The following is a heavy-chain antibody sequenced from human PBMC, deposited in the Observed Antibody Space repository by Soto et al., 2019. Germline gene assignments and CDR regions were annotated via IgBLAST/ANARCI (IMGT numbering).Heavy chain of an antibody. D-gene: IGHD1-26*01. Sequence: PGGSLRLSYXAFGFTFSNHAMRRVRQAQGKGLEWVSGISGSGDSTYYADSVKGRFTISRDNSKNTLYLQMNSLRAEDTAVYYCAEDRDGVGATHFRTKIDFQHWGQGTLVTVSS. CDR1: GFTFSNHA. J-gene: IGHJ1*01. CDR2: ISGSGDST. CDR3: AEDRDGVGATHFRTKIDFQH. V-gene: IGHV3-23*01.